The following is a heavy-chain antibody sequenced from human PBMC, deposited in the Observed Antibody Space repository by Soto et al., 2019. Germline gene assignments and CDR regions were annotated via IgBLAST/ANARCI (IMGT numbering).Heavy chain of an antibody. CDR2: INPNSGGT. J-gene: IGHJ3*02. V-gene: IGHV1-2*04. Sequence: ASVKVSCKASGYTFTGYYMHWVRQAPGQGLEWMGWINPNSGGTNYAQKFQGWVTMTRDTSISTAYMELSRLRSDDTAVYYCARVIPTYYYDSSGYNHDAFDIWGQGTMVTVSS. CDR3: ARVIPTYYYDSSGYNHDAFDI. CDR1: GYTFTGYY. D-gene: IGHD3-22*01.